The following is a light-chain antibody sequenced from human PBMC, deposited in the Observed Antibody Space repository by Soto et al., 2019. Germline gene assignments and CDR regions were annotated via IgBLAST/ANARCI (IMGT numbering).Light chain of an antibody. CDR3: QRYNTHFRA. V-gene: IGKV1-5*03. CDR1: QSISTY. Sequence: DIQMTQSPSTLSASVGDRVTITCRASQSISTYLAWYQQKPGKAPKLLIYKASILESGVPSRFSGSGSGTVFTLTISGLQPDDFATYYCQRYNTHFRAFGKGTKVEIK. CDR2: KAS. J-gene: IGKJ1*01.